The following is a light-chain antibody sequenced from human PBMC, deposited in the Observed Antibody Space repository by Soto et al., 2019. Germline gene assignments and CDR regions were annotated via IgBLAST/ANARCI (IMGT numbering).Light chain of an antibody. J-gene: IGKJ4*01. CDR1: QSISEF. V-gene: IGKV3-11*01. CDR2: DAS. Sequence: VVLTQSPATLSLSPGERATLSCRASQSISEFLAWYQQKPGQAPRLLIYDASNRATGIPARFSGSGSGTDFTHTISSLEAEDFALYYCQQRSKWPVTFGGGTKVDIK. CDR3: QQRSKWPVT.